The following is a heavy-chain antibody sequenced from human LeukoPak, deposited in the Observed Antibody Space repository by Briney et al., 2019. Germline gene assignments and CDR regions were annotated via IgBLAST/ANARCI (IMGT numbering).Heavy chain of an antibody. J-gene: IGHJ4*02. CDR2: IYYSGTT. V-gene: IGHV4-59*08. CDR3: ARHVPTPYYGTRGPFDY. CDR1: VGSVSGYF. D-gene: IGHD2-8*02. Sequence: TESLSLTCTVSVGSVSGYFWSWIRQPPGQGLEWIGCIYYSGTTDNNPSLRSRVTLSVDTSKNQFSLKLTSVTAADTAVYFCARHVPTPYYGTRGPFDYWGQGTLVTVSS.